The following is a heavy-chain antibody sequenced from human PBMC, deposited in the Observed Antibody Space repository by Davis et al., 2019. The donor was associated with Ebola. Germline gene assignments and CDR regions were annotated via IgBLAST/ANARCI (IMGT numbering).Heavy chain of an antibody. V-gene: IGHV3-23*01. CDR2: ISGSGGST. J-gene: IGHJ4*02. Sequence: GGSLRLSCAASGYSFSNYWMSWVRQAPGKGLEWVSAISGSGGSTYYADSVKGRFTISRDNSKNTLYLQMNSLRVEDTAVYYCAKNSPAPDYWGQGTLVTVSS. CDR3: AKNSPAPDY. CDR1: GYSFSNYW.